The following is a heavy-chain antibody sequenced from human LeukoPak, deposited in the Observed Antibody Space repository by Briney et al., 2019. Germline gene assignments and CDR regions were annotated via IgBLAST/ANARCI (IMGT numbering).Heavy chain of an antibody. CDR3: ARGGIRTRITMVRGVTYFDY. V-gene: IGHV3-30-3*01. Sequence: GGSLRLSCAASGFTFSSHWMHWVRQAPGKGLEWVAVISYDGSNKYYADSVKGRFTISRDNSKNTLYLQMNSLRAEDTAVYYCARGGIRTRITMVRGVTYFDYWGQGTLVTVSS. CDR1: GFTFSSHW. D-gene: IGHD3-10*01. J-gene: IGHJ4*02. CDR2: ISYDGSNK.